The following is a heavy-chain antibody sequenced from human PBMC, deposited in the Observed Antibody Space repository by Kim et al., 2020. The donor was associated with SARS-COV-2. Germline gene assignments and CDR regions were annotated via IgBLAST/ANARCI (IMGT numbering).Heavy chain of an antibody. CDR3: ARDSPGSAIWFCP. Sequence: NPSLKSRLTMSVDTSKNQFSLKLSSVTAADTAVYYCARDSPGSAIWFCPWGQGTLVTVSS. J-gene: IGHJ5*02. D-gene: IGHD2-8*02. V-gene: IGHV4-31*02.